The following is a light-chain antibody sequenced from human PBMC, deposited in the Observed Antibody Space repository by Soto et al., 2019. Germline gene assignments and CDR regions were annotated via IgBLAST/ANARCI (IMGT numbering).Light chain of an antibody. CDR3: QQYNYWPPIT. Sequence: EIVMTQSPATLSLSPGERATLSCRASKSFRSDLAWYQHKPGQAPRLLIYGASTRATGIPARFSGSGSGTEFTLTISSLQSEDFAVYYCQQYNYWPPITFGQGTRLEI. V-gene: IGKV3-15*01. CDR2: GAS. J-gene: IGKJ5*01. CDR1: KSFRSD.